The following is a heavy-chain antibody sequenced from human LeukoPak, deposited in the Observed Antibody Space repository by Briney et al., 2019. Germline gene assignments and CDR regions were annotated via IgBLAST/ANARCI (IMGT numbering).Heavy chain of an antibody. J-gene: IGHJ4*02. CDR3: ARDSSGYYFDY. D-gene: IGHD3-22*01. CDR1: GASIRNYY. CDR2: IYYGGST. Sequence: PSETLSLTCTVSGASIRNYYWSWIRQPPGKGLEWIGYIYYGGSTNYNPSLRSRVTISVDKSKNQFSLKLSSVTAADTAVYYCARDSSGYYFDYWGQGTLVTVSS. V-gene: IGHV4-59*01.